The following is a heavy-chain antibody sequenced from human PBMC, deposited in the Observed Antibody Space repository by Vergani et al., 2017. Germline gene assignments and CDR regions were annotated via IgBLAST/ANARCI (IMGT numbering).Heavy chain of an antibody. Sequence: QVQFQESGPGLVKPSETLSLTCSVSGYSISRGYYWGWIRQPPGKGLEWIATVFHSGSAYYNPSLRRRVTISVETSKNQFSLRLTTLTAADTAVYYCARQFWVSQGVGAFETWGRGTEVSVSS. J-gene: IGHJ3*02. D-gene: IGHD3-16*01. CDR1: GYSISRGYY. CDR2: VFHSGSA. CDR3: ARQFWVSQGVGAFET. V-gene: IGHV4-38-2*02.